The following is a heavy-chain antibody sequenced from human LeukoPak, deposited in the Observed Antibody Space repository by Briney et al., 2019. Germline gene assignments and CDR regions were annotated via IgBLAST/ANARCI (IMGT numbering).Heavy chain of an antibody. CDR1: GFTFSSYS. D-gene: IGHD2-2*01. J-gene: IGHJ3*02. V-gene: IGHV3-21*01. CDR3: AKDRCSSTSCLDAFDI. Sequence: PGGSLRLSCAASGFTFSSYSMNWVRQAPGKGLEWVSSISSSSSYIYYADSVKGRFTISRDNSKNTLYLQMNSLRAEDTAVYYCAKDRCSSTSCLDAFDIWGQGTMVTVSS. CDR2: ISSSSSYI.